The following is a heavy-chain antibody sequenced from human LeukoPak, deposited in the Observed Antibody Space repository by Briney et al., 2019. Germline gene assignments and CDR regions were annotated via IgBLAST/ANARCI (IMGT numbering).Heavy chain of an antibody. CDR3: AKENGIAVAGTLDY. D-gene: IGHD6-19*01. V-gene: IGHV3-30*18. Sequence: TGGSLRPSCAASGFTFSSYGMHWVRQAPGKGLEWVAVISYDGSNKYYADSVKGRFTISRDNSKNTLYLQMNSLRAEDTAVYYCAKENGIAVAGTLDYWGQGTLVTVSS. J-gene: IGHJ4*02. CDR2: ISYDGSNK. CDR1: GFTFSSYG.